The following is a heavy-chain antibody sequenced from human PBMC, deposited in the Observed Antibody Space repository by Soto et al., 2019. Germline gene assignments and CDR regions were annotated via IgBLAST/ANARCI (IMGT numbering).Heavy chain of an antibody. D-gene: IGHD3-3*01. CDR2: ISGDAGVT. J-gene: IGHJ4*02. V-gene: IGHV3-23*01. CDR1: GFTFSNYG. Sequence: QPGGSLRLSCTGSGFTFSNYGMTWVRQAPGKGLEWVSSISGDAGVTYYADSVKGRFTVSRDNSKNTLYLQMDSLRAEDTAVFYCARSLAIFGVVARFDKWGQGTPVTVSS. CDR3: ARSLAIFGVVARFDK.